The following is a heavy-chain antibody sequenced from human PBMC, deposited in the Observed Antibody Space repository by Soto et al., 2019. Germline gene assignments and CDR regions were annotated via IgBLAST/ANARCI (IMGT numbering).Heavy chain of an antibody. CDR1: GFTFSNAW. Sequence: GGSLRLSCAASGFTFSNAWMSWVRQAPGKGLEWVGRIKSKTDGGTTDYAAPVKGRFTISRDDSKNTLYLQMNSLKTEDTAVYDCTTDHIRYYFDYWGQGTLVTVSS. V-gene: IGHV3-15*01. CDR2: IKSKTDGGTT. CDR3: TTDHIRYYFDY. J-gene: IGHJ4*02.